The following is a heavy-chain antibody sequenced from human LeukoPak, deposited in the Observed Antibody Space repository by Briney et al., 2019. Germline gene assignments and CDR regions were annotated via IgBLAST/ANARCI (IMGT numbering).Heavy chain of an antibody. V-gene: IGHV3-74*01. Sequence: GGSLRLSCAASGFTFSSYWMHWVRQAPGKGLVWVSRINTDGSSTSYADSVKDRFTISRDNAKNTLYLQMNSLRAEDTAVYYCARRRSYYDILTGYSYFDYWGQGTLVTVSS. J-gene: IGHJ4*02. CDR1: GFTFSSYW. D-gene: IGHD3-9*01. CDR3: ARRRSYYDILTGYSYFDY. CDR2: INTDGSST.